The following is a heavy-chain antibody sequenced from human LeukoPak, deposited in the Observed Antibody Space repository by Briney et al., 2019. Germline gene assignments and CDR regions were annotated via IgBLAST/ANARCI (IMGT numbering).Heavy chain of an antibody. V-gene: IGHV3-23*01. Sequence: AGGSLRLSCAASGFTFSSYAMSWVRQAPGKGLEWVSAISGSGGSTYYADSVKGRFTISRDNSKNTLYLQMNSLRAEDTAVYYCAKDLQGSSWYSPDYWGQGTLVTVSS. CDR1: GFTFSSYA. CDR3: AKDLQGSSWYSPDY. CDR2: ISGSGGST. J-gene: IGHJ4*02. D-gene: IGHD6-13*01.